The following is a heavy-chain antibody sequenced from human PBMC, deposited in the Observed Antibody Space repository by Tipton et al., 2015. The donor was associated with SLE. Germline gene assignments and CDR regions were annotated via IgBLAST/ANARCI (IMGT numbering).Heavy chain of an antibody. D-gene: IGHD6-13*01. CDR1: GGSFSGYY. J-gene: IGHJ2*01. CDR2: IYYSGST. V-gene: IGHV4-59*01. CDR3: ARGYMIGDAYSSSWWGHYWYFDL. Sequence: TLSLTCAVYGGSFSGYYWSWIRQPPGKGLEWIGYIYYSGSTNYNPSLKSRVTISVDTSKNQFSLKLSSVTAADTAVYYCARGYMIGDAYSSSWWGHYWYFDLWGRGTLVTVSS.